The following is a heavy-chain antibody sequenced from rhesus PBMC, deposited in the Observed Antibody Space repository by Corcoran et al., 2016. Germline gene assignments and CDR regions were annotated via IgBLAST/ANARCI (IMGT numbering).Heavy chain of an antibody. J-gene: IGHJ4*01. CDR1: GGSISDDYY. D-gene: IGHD3-16*01. CDR3: ARRHSGSYYFPTEYFDY. Sequence: QVQLQESGPGLVKPSETLSLTCAVSGGSISDDYYWSWIRQPPGKGLEWIGYNYGSGGGTNYNPSLKNRVTISIDTSKIQFSLKLSSVTAADTAVYYCARRHSGSYYFPTEYFDYWGQGVLVTVSS. CDR2: NYGSGGGT. V-gene: IGHV4-106*01.